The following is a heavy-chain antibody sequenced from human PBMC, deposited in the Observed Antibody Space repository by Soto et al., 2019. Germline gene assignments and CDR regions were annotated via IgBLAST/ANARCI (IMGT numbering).Heavy chain of an antibody. CDR1: GGSISSYY. J-gene: IGHJ6*02. V-gene: IGHV4-59*01. CDR2: IYYSGST. CDR3: ARSPPYMVRASSGMDV. D-gene: IGHD3-10*01. Sequence: PSETLSLTCTVSGGSISSYYWSWIRQPPGKGLEWIGHIYYSGSTNYNPSLKSRVTISVDTSKNQFSLKLSSVTAADTAVYYCARSPPYMVRASSGMDVWGQGTTVTVSS.